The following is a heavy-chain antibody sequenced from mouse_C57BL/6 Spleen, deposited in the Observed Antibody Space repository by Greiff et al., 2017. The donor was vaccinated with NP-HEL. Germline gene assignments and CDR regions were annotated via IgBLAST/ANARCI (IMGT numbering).Heavy chain of an antibody. J-gene: IGHJ2*01. V-gene: IGHV5-16*01. CDR2: INYDGSST. CDR3: AREVPGDYFDY. Sequence: EVHLVESEGGLVQPGSSMKLSCTASGLTFSDYYMAWVRQVPEKGLEWVANINYDGSSTYYLDSLKSRFIISRDNAKNILYLQMSSLKSEDTATYYCAREVPGDYFDYWGQGTTLTVSS. CDR1: GLTFSDYY.